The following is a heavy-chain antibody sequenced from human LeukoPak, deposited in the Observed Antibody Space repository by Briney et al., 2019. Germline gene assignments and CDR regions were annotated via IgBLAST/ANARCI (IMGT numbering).Heavy chain of an antibody. CDR2: INWNGGST. V-gene: IGHV3-20*04. CDR1: GFTFDDYG. CDR3: ARAPDDCSSTSCYPGAFDI. D-gene: IGHD2-2*01. Sequence: PGGSLRLSCAASGFTFDDYGMSWVRQAPGKGLECVSGINWNGGSTGYADSVKGRFTISRNNAKNSLYLQMNSLRAEDTALYYCARAPDDCSSTSCYPGAFDIWGQGTMVTVSS. J-gene: IGHJ3*02.